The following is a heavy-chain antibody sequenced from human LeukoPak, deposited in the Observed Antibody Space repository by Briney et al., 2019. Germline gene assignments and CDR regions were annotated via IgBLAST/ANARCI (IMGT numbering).Heavy chain of an antibody. CDR2: IYYSGST. CDR1: GGSISSYY. D-gene: IGHD4-11*01. J-gene: IGHJ5*02. Sequence: SETLSLTCTVSGGSISSYYWSWLRQPPGKGLEWIGYIYYSGSTNYNPSLKSRVTISVDTSKNQFSLKLSSVTAADTAVYYCASGHSNYWFDPWGQGTLVTVSS. V-gene: IGHV4-59*08. CDR3: ASGHSNYWFDP.